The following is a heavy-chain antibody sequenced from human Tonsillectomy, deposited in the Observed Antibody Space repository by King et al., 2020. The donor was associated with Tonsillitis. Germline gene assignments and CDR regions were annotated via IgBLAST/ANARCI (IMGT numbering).Heavy chain of an antibody. D-gene: IGHD3-3*01. CDR1: CGARRRYD. V-gene: IGHV4-59*01. J-gene: IGHJ3*02. CDR3: ARHIGASRAFDI. CDR2: CYYRGCT. Sequence: QMQLQESGPGLVKGSETLSRTCTVSCGARRRYDWSWILQPPGEGLELVLYCYYRGCTNYHPSLKSRVTISVDTSKNQFSLKLTSVTAADTAVYYCARHIGASRAFDIWGQGTMVTVSS.